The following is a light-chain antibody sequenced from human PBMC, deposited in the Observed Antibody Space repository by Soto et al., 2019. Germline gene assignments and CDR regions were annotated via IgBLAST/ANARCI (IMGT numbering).Light chain of an antibody. J-gene: IGLJ2*01. CDR3: ILYTSSSTVA. V-gene: IGLV2-18*01. CDR2: EVN. CDR1: SSDVGAYNR. Sequence: QSALTQPPSVSASRGQSVTIPCTATSSDVGAYNRVSWYQQYPGTPPKLMISEVNNRPSGVPDRFSGSKSGNTASLTISGLQAEDEADYYCILYTSSSTVAFGGGTKLTVL.